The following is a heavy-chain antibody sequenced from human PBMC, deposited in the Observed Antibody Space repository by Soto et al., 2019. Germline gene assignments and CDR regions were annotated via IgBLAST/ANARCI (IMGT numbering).Heavy chain of an antibody. CDR1: GYSFNIHW. D-gene: IGHD3-22*01. CDR2: VYPGDSDT. V-gene: IGHV5-51*01. J-gene: IGHJ4*02. Sequence: PGESLKISCQASGYSFNIHWIAWVRQMPGEVLEWMGIVYPGDSDTRYSPSFQGQVTISADKSISTAYLQWSSLKASDTAMYYCARHTTYYYDKSTDYLDYWGQGXLVTVYS. CDR3: ARHTTYYYDKSTDYLDY.